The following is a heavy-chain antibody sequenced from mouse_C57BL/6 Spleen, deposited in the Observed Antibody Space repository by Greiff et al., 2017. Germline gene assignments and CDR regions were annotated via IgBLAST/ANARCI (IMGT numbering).Heavy chain of an antibody. D-gene: IGHD3-2*02. CDR3: AREDSSGPSYAMDY. V-gene: IGHV1-52*01. CDR1: GYTFTSYW. J-gene: IGHJ4*01. Sequence: VQLQQPGAELVRPGSSVKLSCKASGYTFTSYWMHWVKQRPIQGLEWIGNIDPSDSETHYNQKFKDKATLTVDKSSSTAYMQLSSLTSEDSAVYYCAREDSSGPSYAMDYWGQGTSVTVSS. CDR2: IDPSDSET.